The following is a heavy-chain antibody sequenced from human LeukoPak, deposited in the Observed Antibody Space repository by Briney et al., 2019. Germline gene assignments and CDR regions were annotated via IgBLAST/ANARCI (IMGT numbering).Heavy chain of an antibody. CDR1: GFTFGSYS. D-gene: IGHD3-10*01. CDR3: ARVGYMVRGVMSYFDY. J-gene: IGHJ4*02. Sequence: GGSLRLSCAASGFTFGSYSMKWVRQAPGKGLEWVSSISSSSSYIYYADSVKGRFTISRDNAKNSLYLQMNSLRAEDTAVYYCARVGYMVRGVMSYFDYWGQGTLVTVSS. CDR2: ISSSSSYI. V-gene: IGHV3-21*01.